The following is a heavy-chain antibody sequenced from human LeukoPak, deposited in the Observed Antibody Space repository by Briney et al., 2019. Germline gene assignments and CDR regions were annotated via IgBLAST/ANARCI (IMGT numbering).Heavy chain of an antibody. J-gene: IGHJ1*01. V-gene: IGHV4-59*01. CDR1: GVSISSYS. CDR3: ARGRSSYYDSGGYYYLMY. Sequence: PSETLSLTCTVSGVSISSYSWNWIREPPGKGLEWIGYINSSGYTNNNPSLTSRVTISVDTFKNQFSLKMSSVAAADTAVYYCARGRSSYYDSGGYYYLMYWGQGTLVTVSS. CDR2: INSSGYT. D-gene: IGHD3-22*01.